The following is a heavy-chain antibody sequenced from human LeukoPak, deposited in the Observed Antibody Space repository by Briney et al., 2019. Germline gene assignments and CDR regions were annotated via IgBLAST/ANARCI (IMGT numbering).Heavy chain of an antibody. CDR1: GFTFSSYS. CDR3: ARVARSTSGTFDY. CDR2: ISSSSSYI. V-gene: IGHV3-21*01. D-gene: IGHD1-14*01. J-gene: IGHJ4*02. Sequence: PGGSLRLSCAASGFTFSSYSMNWVRQAPGKGLEWVSSISSSSSYIYYADSVKGRFTISRDNAKNSLYLQMNSLRAEDTAVYYCARVARSTSGTFDYGGEGTLVTVSS.